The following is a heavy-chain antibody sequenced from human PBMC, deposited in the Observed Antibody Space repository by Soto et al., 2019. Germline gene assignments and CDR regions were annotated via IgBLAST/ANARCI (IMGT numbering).Heavy chain of an antibody. CDR3: ASTNYGDYGYYYYGMDV. D-gene: IGHD4-17*01. V-gene: IGHV4-39*01. CDR1: GGSISSSSYY. CDR2: IYYSGST. J-gene: IGHJ6*02. Sequence: SEIQSLTCTVSGGSISSSSYYWGWIRQPPGKGLEWIGSIYYSGSTYYNPSLKSRVTISVDTSKNQFSLKLSSVTAADTAVYYCASTNYGDYGYYYYGMDVWGQGITVTGSS.